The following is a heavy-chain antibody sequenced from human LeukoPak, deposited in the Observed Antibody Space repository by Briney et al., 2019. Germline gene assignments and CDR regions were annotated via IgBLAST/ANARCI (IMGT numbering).Heavy chain of an antibody. D-gene: IGHD3-3*01. V-gene: IGHV3-9*03. Sequence: GRSLRLSCAASGFTFEDYAMHWVRQPPGKGLEWVAGISWNSGRIGYVDTVKGRFTISRGNAKNSLYLQMDSLTAEDMAFYYCAKGTCYDFWSGYFDFWGQGTLVTVSS. J-gene: IGHJ4*02. CDR1: GFTFEDYA. CDR2: ISWNSGRI. CDR3: AKGTCYDFWSGYFDF.